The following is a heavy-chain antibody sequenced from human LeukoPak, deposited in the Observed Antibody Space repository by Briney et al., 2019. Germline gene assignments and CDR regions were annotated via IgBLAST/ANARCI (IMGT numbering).Heavy chain of an antibody. J-gene: IGHJ6*02. CDR3: ARDFRGYGMDV. CDR2: IWYDGSNK. V-gene: IGHV3-33*01. CDR1: GYTFTSYG. D-gene: IGHD3-16*01. Sequence: SCKASGYTFTSYGMHWVRQAPGKGLEWVAVIWYDGSNKYYADSVKGRFTISRDNSKNTLYLQMNSLRAEDTAVYYCARDFRGYGMDVWGQGTTVTVSS.